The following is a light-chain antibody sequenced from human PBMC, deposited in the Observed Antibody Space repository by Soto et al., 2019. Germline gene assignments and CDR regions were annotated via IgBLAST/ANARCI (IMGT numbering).Light chain of an antibody. CDR3: QQSFITPPWT. Sequence: DIQMTQSPSSLSASVGDRVTSTCRASQSIVTYLNWYLQKPGKAHKFLIYAASNLQSGVPSRFRGSGSGTDFSLTISSLQAEDFATYFSQQSFITPPWTFGLGTKVDIK. CDR1: QSIVTY. CDR2: AAS. J-gene: IGKJ1*01. V-gene: IGKV1-39*01.